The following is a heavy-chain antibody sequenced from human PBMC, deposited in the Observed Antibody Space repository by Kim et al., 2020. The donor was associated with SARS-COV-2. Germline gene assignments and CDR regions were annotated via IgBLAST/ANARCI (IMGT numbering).Heavy chain of an antibody. Sequence: GGSLRLSCAASGFTFSSYAMHWVRQAPGKGLEWVAVISYDGSNKYYADSVKGRFTISRDNSKNTLYLQMNSLRAEDTAVYYCARDHARRVPHYYDSSGYPPPDYWGQGTLVTVSS. D-gene: IGHD3-22*01. J-gene: IGHJ4*02. V-gene: IGHV3-30*04. CDR1: GFTFSSYA. CDR2: ISYDGSNK. CDR3: ARDHARRVPHYYDSSGYPPPDY.